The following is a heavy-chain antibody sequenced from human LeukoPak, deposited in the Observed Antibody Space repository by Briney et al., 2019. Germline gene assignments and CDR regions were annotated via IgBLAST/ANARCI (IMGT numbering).Heavy chain of an antibody. CDR3: ARHLSGSSWFDP. J-gene: IGHJ5*02. Sequence: SETLSLTCTVSGDSITSGDYYWTWIRQPPGKGLEWVAYMHYTGNTYYNSSLKSRLTISVDTSKNQFSLRLSFVTAADTAMYYCARHLSGSSWFDPWGREPWSPSPQ. V-gene: IGHV4-30-4*08. CDR2: MHYTGNT. D-gene: IGHD1-26*01. CDR1: GDSITSGDYY.